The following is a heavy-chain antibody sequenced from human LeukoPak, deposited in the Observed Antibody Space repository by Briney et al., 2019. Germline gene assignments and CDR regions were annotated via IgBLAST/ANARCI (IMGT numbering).Heavy chain of an antibody. Sequence: SETLSLTCTVYGGSISSYYWTWIRQPPGKGLEWIGGIYSSGSTNYNPSLKSRVAMSIDTSKNQFSLKLSSLTAADTAVYYCARDHGGSHSDFWGQGTLVTVSS. D-gene: IGHD1-26*01. CDR1: GGSISSYY. CDR2: IYSSGST. CDR3: ARDHGGSHSDF. V-gene: IGHV4-59*01. J-gene: IGHJ4*02.